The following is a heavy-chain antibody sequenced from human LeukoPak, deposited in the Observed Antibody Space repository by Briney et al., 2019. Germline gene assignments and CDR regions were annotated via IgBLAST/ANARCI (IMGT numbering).Heavy chain of an antibody. CDR3: ARGRTNFDY. V-gene: IGHV3-53*01. CDR1: GFTVSSNS. CDR2: LYSDGDT. Sequence: QTGGSLRLSCAASGFTVSSNSMNWVRQAPGRGLEWVSILYSDGDTSYADSVKGRFTISRDISKNTLYLQMNSLRAEDTAMYYCARGRTNFDYWGQGSLVTVSS. J-gene: IGHJ4*02.